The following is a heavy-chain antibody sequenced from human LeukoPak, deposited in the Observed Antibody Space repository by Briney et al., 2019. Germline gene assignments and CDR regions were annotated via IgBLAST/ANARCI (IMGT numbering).Heavy chain of an antibody. V-gene: IGHV3-11*04. J-gene: IGHJ4*02. CDR2: VSSGSSTI. D-gene: IGHD4-17*01. CDR3: ARDLGDDYGDYELHYFDY. Sequence: KTGGSLRLSCAASGFTFSDYYMSWIRQAPGKALEWVSYVSSGSSTIYYADSVKGRFTVSRDNGKRSLYLHMNSLRAEDTAMYYCARDLGDDYGDYELHYFDYWGQGTLVTVSS. CDR1: GFTFSDYY.